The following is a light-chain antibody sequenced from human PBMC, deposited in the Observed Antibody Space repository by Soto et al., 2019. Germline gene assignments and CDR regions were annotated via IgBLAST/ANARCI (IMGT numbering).Light chain of an antibody. CDR1: SSDVGGYNY. CDR2: EVS. V-gene: IGLV2-14*01. Sequence: QSVLTQPASVSGSPGQSITISCTGTSSDVGGYNYVSWYQQHPGKAPKLMIYEVSNRPSGVSNRFSGSKSGNTASRTISGLQAEDEADYYCSSYTSSSPYVFGTGTKVPVL. J-gene: IGLJ1*01. CDR3: SSYTSSSPYV.